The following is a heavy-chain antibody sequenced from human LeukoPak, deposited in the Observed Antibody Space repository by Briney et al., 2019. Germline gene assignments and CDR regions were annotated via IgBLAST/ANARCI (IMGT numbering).Heavy chain of an antibody. CDR1: GFSLSISGVG. CDR3: AHSGTVTTPHDAFDI. CDR2: IYWNDDK. J-gene: IGHJ3*02. V-gene: IGHV2-5*01. Sequence: SGPTLVKPTQTLTLTCTFSGFSLSISGVGVGWIRQPPGKALEWLALIYWNDDKRYSPSLKSRLTITKDTSKNLVVLTMTNMDPVDTATYYCAHSGTVTTPHDAFDIWGQGTMVTVSS. D-gene: IGHD4-17*01.